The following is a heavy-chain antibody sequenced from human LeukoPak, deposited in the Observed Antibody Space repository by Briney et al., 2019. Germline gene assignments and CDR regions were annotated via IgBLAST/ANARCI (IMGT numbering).Heavy chain of an antibody. CDR3: AKDASGSYWYYFDY. V-gene: IGHV3-23*01. CDR2: ISGTGDST. CDR1: GFTVNTYA. D-gene: IGHD1-26*01. J-gene: IGHJ4*02. Sequence: GGSLRLSCAASGFTVNTYAMSWVRQAPGKGLEWGSGISGTGDSTYYADSVKGRFTISRDDSKNTLYLQMKSLTAEDTAVYYCAKDASGSYWYYFDYWGQGTLVTVSS.